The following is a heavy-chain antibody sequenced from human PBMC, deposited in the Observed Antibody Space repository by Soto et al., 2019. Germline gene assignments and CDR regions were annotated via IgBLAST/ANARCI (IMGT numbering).Heavy chain of an antibody. V-gene: IGHV1-2*04. CDR2: INPNSGGT. J-gene: IGHJ6*02. Sequence: ASXKVSCKASGYTFTGYYMHWVRQAPGQGLEWMGWINPNSGGTNYAQKFQGWVTMTRDTSISTAYMELSRLRSDDTAVYYCARDESSSSASRDYYYYYGMDVWGQGTTVTV. CDR3: ARDESSSSASRDYYYYYGMDV. CDR1: GYTFTGYY. D-gene: IGHD6-13*01.